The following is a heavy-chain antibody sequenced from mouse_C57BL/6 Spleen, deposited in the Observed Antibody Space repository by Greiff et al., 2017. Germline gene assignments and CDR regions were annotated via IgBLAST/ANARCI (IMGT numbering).Heavy chain of an antibody. J-gene: IGHJ2*01. Sequence: VQLQQPGTELVKPGASVKLSCKASGYTFTSYWMHWVKQRPGQGLEWIGMIHPNSGSTNYNEKFKSKATLAVDKSSSTAYMQLSSLTSEDSAVYYCASPYDYFDYWGQGTTLTVSS. CDR1: GYTFTSYW. CDR3: ASPYDYFDY. D-gene: IGHD2-3*01. V-gene: IGHV1-64*01. CDR2: IHPNSGST.